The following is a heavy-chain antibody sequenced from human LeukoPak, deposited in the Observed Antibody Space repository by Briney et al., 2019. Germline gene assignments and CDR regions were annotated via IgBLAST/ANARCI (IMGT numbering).Heavy chain of an antibody. CDR1: GFTFSSYG. CDR3: ARAAYSSTWYSRYFDL. J-gene: IGHJ2*01. CDR2: IGTAGEI. V-gene: IGHV3-13*01. Sequence: GGSLRLSCAASGFTFSSYGMHWVRQATGKGLEWVSGIGTAGEIYYPGSVKGRFTISRENAKNSLYLQMNSLRAGDTAVYYCARAAYSSTWYSRYFDLWGRGTLVTVSS. D-gene: IGHD6-13*01.